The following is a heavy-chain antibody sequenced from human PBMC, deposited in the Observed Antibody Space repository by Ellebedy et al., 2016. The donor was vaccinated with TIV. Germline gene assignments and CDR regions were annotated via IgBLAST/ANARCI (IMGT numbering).Heavy chain of an antibody. CDR2: ISYDGSNK. J-gene: IGHJ4*02. CDR3: ARDIVVVPAAMPVGLGY. D-gene: IGHD2-2*01. CDR1: GFTFSTYA. Sequence: GESLKISCAASGFTFSTYAMDWIRQTPGKGLEWVAVISYDGSNKYYADSVKGRFTISRDNSKNTLYLQMNSLRAEDTAVYYCARDIVVVPAAMPVGLGYWGQGTLVTVSS. V-gene: IGHV3-30-3*01.